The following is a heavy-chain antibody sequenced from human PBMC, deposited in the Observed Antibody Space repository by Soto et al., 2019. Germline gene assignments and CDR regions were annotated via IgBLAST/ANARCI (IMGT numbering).Heavy chain of an antibody. J-gene: IGHJ6*02. CDR2: IYHSGST. Sequence: QVQLQESGPGLVKPSGTLSLTCAVSVGSISSSNWWSLVRQPPGQGLGWLGGIYHSGSTNYNPSLKSRVTISVDKSKNQFSLKLSSVTAADTAVYYCARDPSAAAENYYCGMDVWGQGTTVTVSS. CDR1: VGSISSSNW. CDR3: ARDPSAAAENYYCGMDV. D-gene: IGHD6-13*01. V-gene: IGHV4-4*02.